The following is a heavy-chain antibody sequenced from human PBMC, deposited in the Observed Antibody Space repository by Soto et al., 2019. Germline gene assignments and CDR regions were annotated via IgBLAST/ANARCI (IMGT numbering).Heavy chain of an antibody. CDR1: GGSISSSHW. CDR2: ISHSRTS. CDR3: ARVVLTITRGAFDA. V-gene: IGHV4-4*02. D-gene: IGHD3-9*01. Sequence: QVQLQESGPGLVKPSGTLSLTCAVSGGSISSSHWWTWVRQSPGKGLEYIGEISHSRTSNSNPSLKSRFTLSVDKSKNHFSLTLTSVTAADTAVYYCARVVLTITRGAFDAWGQGTLVIVSS. J-gene: IGHJ3*01.